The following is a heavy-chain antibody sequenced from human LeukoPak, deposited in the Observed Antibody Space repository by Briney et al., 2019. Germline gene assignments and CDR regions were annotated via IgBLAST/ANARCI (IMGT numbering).Heavy chain of an antibody. CDR2: INPNSGGA. J-gene: IGHJ4*02. Sequence: VASVKVSCKASGYTFIDYYIHWVRQAPGQGLEWMAWINPNSGGANYAQKFQGRVTLTRDTSISTAYMEMSSLRSDDTAVYYCARPRNNWNYDFWGQGTLVTVSS. CDR3: ARPRNNWNYDF. D-gene: IGHD1-7*01. V-gene: IGHV1-2*02. CDR1: GYTFIDYY.